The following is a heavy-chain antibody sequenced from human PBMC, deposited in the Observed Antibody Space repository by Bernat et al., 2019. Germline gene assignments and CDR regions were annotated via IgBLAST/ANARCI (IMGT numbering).Heavy chain of an antibody. D-gene: IGHD5-24*01. CDR3: AKRQSRTDGHSWDDAFDV. Sequence: EVQVLESGGGLVQPGGSLRLSCAASGFTFSNYAMSWVRQAPGKGLEWVSSISGRGDNTYYADSVKGRFTISRDNSKKTLYLQMNSLSAEDTAIFYCAKRQSRTDGHSWDDAFDVWGQGTMVTVSA. CDR1: GFTFSNYA. V-gene: IGHV3-23*01. CDR2: ISGRGDNT. J-gene: IGHJ3*01.